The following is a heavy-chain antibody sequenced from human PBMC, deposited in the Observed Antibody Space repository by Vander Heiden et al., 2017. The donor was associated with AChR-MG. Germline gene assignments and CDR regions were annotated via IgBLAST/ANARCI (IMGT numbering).Heavy chain of an antibody. CDR1: GFSLNSYG. CDR2: ISASSSYI. Sequence: EVQLAESVGGLVKPGGSLRLSCVVSGFSLNSYGMNWVRQPPGRGLEWVSSISASSSYIFYADAVKGRLTISRDNTKNSLYLQMTSMRAEDTAVYYCARDWGNGAWSLAYWGQGTLVTVSS. D-gene: IGHD3-16*01. CDR3: ARDWGNGAWSLAY. J-gene: IGHJ4*02. V-gene: IGHV3-21*01.